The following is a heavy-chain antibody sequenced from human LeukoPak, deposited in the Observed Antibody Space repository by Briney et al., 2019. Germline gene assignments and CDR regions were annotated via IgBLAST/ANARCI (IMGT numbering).Heavy chain of an antibody. CDR1: GFTFSGYG. Sequence: GGPLRLSCAASGFTFSGYGMHWVRQAPGKELEWVAFIRCDGTNKYYADSVKGRFTISRDNSKNTLYLQMNSLRAEDTALYYCAKGYSSSWSYPLDAFDIWGQGTMVTVSS. D-gene: IGHD6-13*01. V-gene: IGHV3-30*02. CDR2: IRCDGTNK. J-gene: IGHJ3*02. CDR3: AKGYSSSWSYPLDAFDI.